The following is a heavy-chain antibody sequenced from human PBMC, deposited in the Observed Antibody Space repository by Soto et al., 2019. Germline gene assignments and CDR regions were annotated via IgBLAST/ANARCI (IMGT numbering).Heavy chain of an antibody. Sequence: PGRSLRLSCAASGFSIDDLAMHWDRQAPRRGLEWVSTISWDSGKIGYADSVAGRFSVSRDNAKNSLFLQMSSLKPERTAFYFCARDNAGRYCDYEPRCIEPWGQGTLGTVSS. V-gene: IGHV3-9*01. D-gene: IGHD3-3*01. CDR3: ARDNAGRYCDYEPRCIEP. CDR2: ISWDSGKI. CDR1: GFSIDDLA. J-gene: IGHJ5*02.